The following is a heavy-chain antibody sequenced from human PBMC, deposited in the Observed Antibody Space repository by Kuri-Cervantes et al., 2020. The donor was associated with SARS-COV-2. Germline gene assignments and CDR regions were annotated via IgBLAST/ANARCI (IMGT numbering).Heavy chain of an antibody. Sequence: GSLRLSCAVSGGSISSSNWWSWIRQPPGKGLEWIGEINHSGSTNYNPSLKSRVTISVDTSKNQFSLKLSSVTAADTAVYYCARGPRDFWSGYYDYYYMDVWGKGTTVTVSS. D-gene: IGHD3-3*01. J-gene: IGHJ6*03. CDR1: GGSISSSNW. CDR3: ARGPRDFWSGYYDYYYMDV. V-gene: IGHV4-4*02. CDR2: INHSGST.